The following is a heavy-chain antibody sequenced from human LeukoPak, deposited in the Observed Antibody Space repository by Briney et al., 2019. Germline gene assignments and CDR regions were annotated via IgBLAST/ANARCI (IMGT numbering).Heavy chain of an antibody. CDR1: GFTFSSYA. Sequence: PGGSLRLSCAASGFTFSSYAMSWVRQAPGKVLEWVSAMSGSGGSTYYADSVKGRFTISRDNSKNTLYLQMNSLRAEDTAVYYCAKDLRLGAANDFDYWGQGTLVTVSS. CDR2: MSGSGGST. D-gene: IGHD1-26*01. J-gene: IGHJ4*02. V-gene: IGHV3-23*01. CDR3: AKDLRLGAANDFDY.